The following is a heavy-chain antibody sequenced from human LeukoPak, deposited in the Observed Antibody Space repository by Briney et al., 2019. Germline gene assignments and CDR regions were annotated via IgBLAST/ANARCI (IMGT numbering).Heavy chain of an antibody. J-gene: IGHJ4*02. Sequence: GESLKISCKGSRYIFYNHWIAWGRQMPGRGLEWMGIIYPGDSDTRYSPAFQDQVTISANKSVNTAYLQWSSLKASDTAMYYCARHLRLGGNSDICLRDWGQGILVTVSS. V-gene: IGHV5-51*01. CDR1: RYIFYNHW. D-gene: IGHD4-23*01. CDR2: IYPGDSDT. CDR3: ARHLRLGGNSDICLRD.